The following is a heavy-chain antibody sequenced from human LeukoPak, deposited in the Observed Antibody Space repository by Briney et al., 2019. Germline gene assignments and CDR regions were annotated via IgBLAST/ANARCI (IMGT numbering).Heavy chain of an antibody. CDR1: GFTFSSYA. D-gene: IGHD2-2*01. Sequence: GGSLRLSCAASGFTFSSYAMHWVRQAPGKGLEGVAVISYDGSNKYYADSVKGRFTISRDNSKNTLYLQMNSLRAEDTAVYYCARDIPDVPAENYYYYGMDVWGQGTTVTVSS. J-gene: IGHJ6*02. V-gene: IGHV3-30*04. CDR3: ARDIPDVPAENYYYYGMDV. CDR2: ISYDGSNK.